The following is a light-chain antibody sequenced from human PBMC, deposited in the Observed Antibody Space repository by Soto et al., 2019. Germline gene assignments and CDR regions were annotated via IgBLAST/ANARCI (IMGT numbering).Light chain of an antibody. CDR3: QQYHNYPLT. Sequence: EIVLTQSPATLSLSPGERATLSCRASQSISSYLAWYQQKPGQAPRLLIYGASSRATGIPDRFSGSGSGAEFTLTISSLQSEDFAVYYCQQYHNYPLTFGRGTKVDIK. V-gene: IGKV3D-15*01. CDR2: GAS. CDR1: QSISSY. J-gene: IGKJ4*01.